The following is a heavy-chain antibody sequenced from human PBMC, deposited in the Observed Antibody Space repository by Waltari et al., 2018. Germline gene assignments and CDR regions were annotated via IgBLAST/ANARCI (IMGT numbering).Heavy chain of an antibody. CDR3: ANQITYDSSGYYYWYFDL. D-gene: IGHD3-22*01. Sequence: QLQLQESGPGLVKPSETLSLTCTVSGGSISSSSYYWGWLRQPPGKGLEWIGSIYYSGSTYYNPSLKSRVTISVDTSKNQFSLKLSSVTAADTAVYYCANQITYDSSGYYYWYFDLWGRGTLVTVSS. V-gene: IGHV4-39*01. CDR1: GGSISSSSYY. J-gene: IGHJ2*01. CDR2: IYYSGST.